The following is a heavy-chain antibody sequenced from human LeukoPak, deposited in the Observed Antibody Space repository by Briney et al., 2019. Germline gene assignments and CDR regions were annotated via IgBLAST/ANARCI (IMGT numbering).Heavy chain of an antibody. CDR1: GFTFGSYG. CDR2: ISYDGSNK. CDR3: AKDGGSSGSRFDP. J-gene: IGHJ5*02. Sequence: GGSLRLSCAASGFTFGSYGMHWVRQAPGKGLEWVAVISYDGSNKYYADSVKGRFTISRDNSKNTLYLQMNSLRAEDTAVYYCAKDGGSSGSRFDPWGQGTLVTVSS. V-gene: IGHV3-30*18. D-gene: IGHD2-15*01.